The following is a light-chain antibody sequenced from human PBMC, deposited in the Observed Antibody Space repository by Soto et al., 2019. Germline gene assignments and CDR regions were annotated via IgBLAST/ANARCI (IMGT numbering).Light chain of an antibody. CDR2: GAS. V-gene: IGKV3-20*01. Sequence: EIVLTQSPGTLSLSPGERATLSCRASQSVSSSYLAWYQQRTGQAPRLLIYGASSRATGIPDRFSGSGPGTDFPLTISSLEPEYFVVFYCQQYGGSPPTFRQGTKLEIK. J-gene: IGKJ2*01. CDR1: QSVSSSY. CDR3: QQYGGSPPT.